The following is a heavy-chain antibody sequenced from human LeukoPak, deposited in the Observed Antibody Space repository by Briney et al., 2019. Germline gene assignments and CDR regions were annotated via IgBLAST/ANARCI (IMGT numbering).Heavy chain of an antibody. V-gene: IGHV3-7*01. D-gene: IGHD6-19*01. CDR2: IKQDGSEQ. J-gene: IGHJ3*02. CDR1: GFTFSNYW. Sequence: GGSLRLSCAASGFTFSNYWMSWVRQAPGKGLEWVANIKQDGSEQYYVDSMRGRFTISRDKAKNSLYLQMNSLRAEDTAVYYCARGGAYSSGPRGSHGAFDIWGQGTMVTVSS. CDR3: ARGGAYSSGPRGSHGAFDI.